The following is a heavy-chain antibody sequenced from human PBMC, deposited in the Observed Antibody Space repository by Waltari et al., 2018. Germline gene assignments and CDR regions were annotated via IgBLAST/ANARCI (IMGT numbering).Heavy chain of an antibody. Sequence: QVELVESGGGLVKPGGSLRLSCAASGFTFSDNYMNWIRQAPGKGLEWVAYISSCGRNFYYADSVRGRFTISRDNSKNSLYLQMNSLRAEDTAVYFCVRELATIEDYWGQGTLVTVSS. CDR2: ISSCGRNF. CDR1: GFTFSDNY. D-gene: IGHD5-12*01. CDR3: VRELATIEDY. V-gene: IGHV3-11*01. J-gene: IGHJ4*02.